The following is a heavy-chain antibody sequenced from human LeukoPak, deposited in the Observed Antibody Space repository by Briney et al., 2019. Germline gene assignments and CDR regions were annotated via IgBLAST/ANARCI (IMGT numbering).Heavy chain of an antibody. CDR2: FDPEDGET. J-gene: IGHJ6*02. CDR3: ATDYKRPPYYYYYGMDV. CDR1: GYTLTELS. Sequence: ASVKVSCKVSGYTLTELSMHWVRQAPGKGLEWMGGFDPEDGETIYAQKFQGRVTMTEDTSTDTAYMELSRLRSEDTAVYYCATDYKRPPYYYYYGMDVWGQGTTVTVSS. D-gene: IGHD3-10*01. V-gene: IGHV1-24*01.